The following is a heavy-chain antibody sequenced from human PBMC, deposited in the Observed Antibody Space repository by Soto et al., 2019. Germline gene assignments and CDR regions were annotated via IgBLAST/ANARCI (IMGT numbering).Heavy chain of an antibody. CDR3: ARGETYLGV. D-gene: IGHD3-16*01. CDR1: RDTFNKYA. V-gene: IGHV1-69*01. Sequence: QVQLVQSGAEVKKPGSSVKVSCKTSRDTFNKYAVNWVRQAPGQGLEWMGWIIPIFSSRNYAENFQGRVTLAADESTSTAYMELRSLRFEDTAVYYCARGETYLGVWGQGTTVTVSS. J-gene: IGHJ6*02. CDR2: IIPIFSSR.